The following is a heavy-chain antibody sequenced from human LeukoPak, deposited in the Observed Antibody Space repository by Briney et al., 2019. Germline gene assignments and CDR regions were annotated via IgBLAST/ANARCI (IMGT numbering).Heavy chain of an antibody. CDR1: GYTFTGYY. V-gene: IGHV1-2*02. Sequence: ASVKVSCKASGYTFTGYYMHWVRQAPGQGLEWMGWINPNSSGTNYAQKFQGRVTMTRDTSISTAYMELSRLRSDDTAVYYCARGTPYSSGWYVPDWFDPWGQGTLVTVSS. D-gene: IGHD6-19*01. J-gene: IGHJ5*02. CDR2: INPNSSGT. CDR3: ARGTPYSSGWYVPDWFDP.